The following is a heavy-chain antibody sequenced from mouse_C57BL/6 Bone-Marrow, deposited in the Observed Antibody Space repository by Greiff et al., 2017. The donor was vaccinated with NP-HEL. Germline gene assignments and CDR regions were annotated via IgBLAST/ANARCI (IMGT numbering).Heavy chain of an antibody. J-gene: IGHJ4*01. Sequence: VQLQQSGAELVRPGASVKLSCTASGFNFKDDYMHWVKQRPEQGLEWIGWIDPENGDTEYASKFQGKATITADTSSNTAYLQLSSLTSEDTAVYYCTTRKGYYAMDYGGQGTAVTVSA. CDR1: GFNFKDDY. CDR2: IDPENGDT. V-gene: IGHV14-4*01. CDR3: TTRKGYYAMDY.